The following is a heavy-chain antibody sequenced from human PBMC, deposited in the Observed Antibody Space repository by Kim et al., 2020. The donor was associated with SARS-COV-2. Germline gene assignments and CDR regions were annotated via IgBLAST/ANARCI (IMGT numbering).Heavy chain of an antibody. V-gene: IGHV1-24*01. J-gene: IGHJ4*02. CDR2: FDPEDDET. D-gene: IGHD6-19*01. Sequence: ASVKVSCKASGYTLNQLSIHWVRQAPGKGLEWMADFDPEDDETGYAQKFQGRLTMTEDTSTDTAYMDLSGLTSEDTAVYFCAALAVAGGGAFDHWGQGTL. CDR1: GYTLNQLS. CDR3: AALAVAGGGAFDH.